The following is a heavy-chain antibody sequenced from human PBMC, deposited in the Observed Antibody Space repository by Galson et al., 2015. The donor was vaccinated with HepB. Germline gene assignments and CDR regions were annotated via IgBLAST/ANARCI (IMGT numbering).Heavy chain of an antibody. CDR1: GFSLTTSGVG. J-gene: IGHJ6*02. CDR3: AHTALLWFGEFSSYGMDV. V-gene: IGHV2-5*02. CDR2: IFWDDDK. D-gene: IGHD3-10*01. Sequence: PALVKPTQTLTLTYTFSGFSLTTSGVGVGWIRQPPGKALEWLAVIFWDDDKLYSPSLKSRLTITKDTSKHQVVLAMANVDPVDTATYYCAHTALLWFGEFSSYGMDVWGQGTTVTVSS.